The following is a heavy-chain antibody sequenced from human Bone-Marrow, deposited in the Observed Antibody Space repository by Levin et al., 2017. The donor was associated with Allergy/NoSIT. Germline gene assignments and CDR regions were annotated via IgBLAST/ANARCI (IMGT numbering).Heavy chain of an antibody. CDR3: ARVFGGRFKDLLF. CDR1: GYTFSFHD. CDR2: ISGDNGNT. Sequence: PGASVKVSCKASGYTFSFHDLHWVRQAPGQRLEWMGWISGDNGNTKYSQKFQGRLTFTKDTSASTAFMELSSLRYEDTSVYYCARVFGGRFKDLLFWGQGALVTVAS. J-gene: IGHJ4*02. V-gene: IGHV1-3*01. D-gene: IGHD3-10*01.